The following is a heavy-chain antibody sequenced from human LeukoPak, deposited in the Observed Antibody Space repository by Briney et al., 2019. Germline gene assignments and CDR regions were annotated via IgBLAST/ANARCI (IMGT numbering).Heavy chain of an antibody. D-gene: IGHD1-26*01. J-gene: IGHJ4*02. Sequence: SETLSLTCTVSGYSISSGYYWGWIRQPPGKGLEWIGSIYHSGSTYYNPSLKSRVTISVDTSKNQFSLKLSSVTAADTAVYYCARYQVGAVGYWGQGTLVTVSS. CDR1: GYSISSGYY. V-gene: IGHV4-38-2*02. CDR3: ARYQVGAVGY. CDR2: IYHSGST.